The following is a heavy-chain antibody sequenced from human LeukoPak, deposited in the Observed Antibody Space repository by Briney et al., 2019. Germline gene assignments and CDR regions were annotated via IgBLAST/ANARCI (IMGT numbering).Heavy chain of an antibody. Sequence: SFTSYWIGWIRQPPGKGLEWIGSIYYSGSTYYNPSLKSRVTISVDTSKNQFSLKLSSVTAADTAVYYCARGNSHYDFWSGYSVNWFDPWGQGTLVTVSS. CDR3: ARGNSHYDFWSGYSVNWFDP. D-gene: IGHD3-3*01. CDR1: SFTSYW. J-gene: IGHJ5*02. V-gene: IGHV4-39*07. CDR2: IYYSGST.